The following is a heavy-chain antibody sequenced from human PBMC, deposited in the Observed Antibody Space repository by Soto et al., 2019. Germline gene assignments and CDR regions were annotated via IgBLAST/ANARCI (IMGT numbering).Heavy chain of an antibody. V-gene: IGHV3-64*01. Sequence: EVPLVESGGGLVKRGGSWGLSLAASGFTFISYAMHWFRRLPGKGLEYVSDISSNGGSTYYANSVKGRFTISRDNSKNTLYLQMGSLRAEDMAVYYCARRGYSGYEIDYWGQGTLVTVSS. D-gene: IGHD5-12*01. J-gene: IGHJ4*02. CDR1: GFTFISYA. CDR3: ARRGYSGYEIDY. CDR2: ISSNGGST.